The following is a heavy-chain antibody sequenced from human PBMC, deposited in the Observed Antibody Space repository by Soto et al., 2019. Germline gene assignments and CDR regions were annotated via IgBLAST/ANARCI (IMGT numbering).Heavy chain of an antibody. D-gene: IGHD5-12*01. CDR2: ITGGDGRT. V-gene: IGHV3-23*01. Sequence: EVQLLESGGGLVQPGGSLRLSCAASGFTFATYTMSWVRQTPGKGLEWVSAITGGDGRTYYADSVKGRFTISRDNSKNTLYLQMNILGAEDTAVYYCAKNSAATIRVGFDYWGQGTLVTVSS. J-gene: IGHJ4*02. CDR3: AKNSAATIRVGFDY. CDR1: GFTFATYT.